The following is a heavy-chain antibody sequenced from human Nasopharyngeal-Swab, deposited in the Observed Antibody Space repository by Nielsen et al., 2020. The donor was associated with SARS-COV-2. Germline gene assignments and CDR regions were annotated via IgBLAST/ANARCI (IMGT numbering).Heavy chain of an antibody. CDR3: ARDNHCSSTSCYLWFLAYYYYTDV. CDR2: ISSSSSYI. Sequence: WIRQPPGKGLEWVSSISSSSSYIYYADSVKGRFTVSRDNAKNSLYLQMNSLRAEDTAVYYCARDNHCSSTSCYLWFLAYYYYTDVWGKGTTVTVSS. D-gene: IGHD2-2*01. V-gene: IGHV3-21*01. J-gene: IGHJ6*03.